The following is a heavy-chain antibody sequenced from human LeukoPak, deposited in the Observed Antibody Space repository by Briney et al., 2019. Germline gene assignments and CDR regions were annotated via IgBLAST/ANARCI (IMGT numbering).Heavy chain of an antibody. Sequence: ASVKVSCKASGYTFTVYYMHWVRQAPGQGLEWMGWINPNSGGTNYAQKFQGRVTMTRDTSISTAYMELSRLRSDDTAVYYCARELSFGYYDMVYWGQGTLVTVSS. D-gene: IGHD3-22*01. J-gene: IGHJ4*02. CDR1: GYTFTVYY. CDR2: INPNSGGT. CDR3: ARELSFGYYDMVY. V-gene: IGHV1-2*02.